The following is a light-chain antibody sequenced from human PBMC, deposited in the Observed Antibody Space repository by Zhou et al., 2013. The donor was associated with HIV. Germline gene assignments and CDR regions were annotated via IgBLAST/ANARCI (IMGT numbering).Light chain of an antibody. CDR1: QSVYKY. V-gene: IGKV3-20*01. Sequence: EVVLTQSPTTLSLSPGERATLSCRASQSVYKYLAWYQQKPGQAPRLLIYDASDRATGIPARFSGSGSGTDFTLTISRLEPEDSAVYHCQQYGSSPWTFGQGTKVEIK. CDR2: DAS. CDR3: QQYGSSPWT. J-gene: IGKJ1*01.